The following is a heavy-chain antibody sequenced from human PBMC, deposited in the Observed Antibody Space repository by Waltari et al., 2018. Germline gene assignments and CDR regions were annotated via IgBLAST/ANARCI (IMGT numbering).Heavy chain of an antibody. CDR3: ARDGVRWLTHPDAFDI. J-gene: IGHJ3*02. V-gene: IGHV1-69*05. D-gene: IGHD4-17*01. CDR2: IIPIFGTA. Sequence: QVQLVQSGAEVKKPGSSVKVSCKASGGTFSSYAISWVRQAPGQGLEWMGGIIPIFGTANYAQKFQGRVTITTDESTSTAYMELSSLRSEDTAVYYCARDGVRWLTHPDAFDIWGQGTMVTVSS. CDR1: GGTFSSYA.